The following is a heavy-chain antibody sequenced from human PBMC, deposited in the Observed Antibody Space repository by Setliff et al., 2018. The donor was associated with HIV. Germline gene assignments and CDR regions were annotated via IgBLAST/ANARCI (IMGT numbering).Heavy chain of an antibody. V-gene: IGHV5-10-1*01. CDR1: GYTFSNFW. D-gene: IGHD2-15*01. J-gene: IGHJ6*03. CDR3: ARLLRRPHDFFYMDV. CDR2: LDPRDFYT. Sequence: HGESLKISCKGSGYTFSNFWISWVRQMPGKGLEWMGRLDPRDFYTDYSPSFQGHVTISGDKSSSTAYLQWSSLKASDTATYYCARLLRRPHDFFYMDVWGKGTTVTVSS.